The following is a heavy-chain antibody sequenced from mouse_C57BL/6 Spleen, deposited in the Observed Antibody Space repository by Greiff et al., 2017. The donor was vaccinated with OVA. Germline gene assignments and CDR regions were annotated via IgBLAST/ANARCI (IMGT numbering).Heavy chain of an antibody. CDR1: GYAFSSYW. D-gene: IGHD1-1*01. Sequence: QVQLKQSGAELVKPGDSVKISCKASGYAFSSYWMNRVKQRPGKGLEGIGQIYPGDGDTNYNGKFKGKATLTADKSSSTAYMQLSSLTSEDSAVYFCARYYYGSSPWYFGVWGTGTTVTVSS. J-gene: IGHJ1*03. CDR2: IYPGDGDT. V-gene: IGHV1-80*01. CDR3: ARYYYGSSPWYFGV.